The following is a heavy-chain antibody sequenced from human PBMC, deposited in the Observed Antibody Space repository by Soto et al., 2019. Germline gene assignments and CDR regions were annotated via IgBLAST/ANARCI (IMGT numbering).Heavy chain of an antibody. D-gene: IGHD5-18*01. CDR1: GGSISSGGYY. V-gene: IGHV4-31*03. CDR3: ARYGGYSYGYPFGTTDY. J-gene: IGHJ4*02. CDR2: IYYSGST. Sequence: TLSLTCTVSGGSISSGGYYWSWIRQHPGKGLEWIGYIYYSGSTYYNPSLKSRVTISVDTSKNQFSLKLSSVTAADTAVYYCARYGGYSYGYPFGTTDYWGQGTLVTVSS.